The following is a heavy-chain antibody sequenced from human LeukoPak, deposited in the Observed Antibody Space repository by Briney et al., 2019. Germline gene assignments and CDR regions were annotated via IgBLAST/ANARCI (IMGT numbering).Heavy chain of an antibody. D-gene: IGHD2-15*01. CDR2: ISTDGYTT. CDR3: VVGGSPGY. Sequence: GGSMRLSCATSGLAFSAYKMHWVRQAPRKGLVWVSRISTDGYTTDYADFVQGRFTASRDNTKNTWSLEMNSLRAEDTAVYYCVVGGSPGYWGQGTLVTVSS. V-gene: IGHV3-74*01. J-gene: IGHJ4*02. CDR1: GLAFSAYK.